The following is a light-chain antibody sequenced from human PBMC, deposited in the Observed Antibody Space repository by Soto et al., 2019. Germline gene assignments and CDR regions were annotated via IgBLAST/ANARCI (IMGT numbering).Light chain of an antibody. CDR1: SSDVGSFNL. CDR2: DVT. CDR3: SSYAGSSNV. V-gene: IGLV2-14*02. Sequence: QYALTQPASGSGSPGQSISISCTGGSSDVGSFNLVFWYQQFPGTAPKLLIYDVTKRPSGVPDRFSGSKSGNTASLTVSGLQAEDEADYYCSSYAGSSNVFGTGTKV. J-gene: IGLJ1*01.